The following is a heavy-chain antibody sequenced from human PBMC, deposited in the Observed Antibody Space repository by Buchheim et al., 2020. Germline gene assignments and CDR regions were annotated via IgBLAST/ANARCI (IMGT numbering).Heavy chain of an antibody. V-gene: IGHV4-59*01. Sequence: QVQLQESGPGLVKPSETLSLTCTVSGGSISSYYWSWIRQPPGKGLEWIGYIYYSGSTNYNPSLKRRVTISVDTSKNQFSLKLSSVTAADTAVYYCARTRHDSSGWYGGVGYYYGMDVWGQGTT. CDR3: ARTRHDSSGWYGGVGYYYGMDV. D-gene: IGHD6-19*01. CDR1: GGSISSYY. J-gene: IGHJ6*02. CDR2: IYYSGST.